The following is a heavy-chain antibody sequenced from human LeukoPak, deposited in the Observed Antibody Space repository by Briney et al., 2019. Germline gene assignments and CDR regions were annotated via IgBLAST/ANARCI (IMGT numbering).Heavy chain of an antibody. Sequence: PSETLSLTCAVYGGSFSGYYWSWIRQAPGKGLEWIGEINHSGNTNYNPSLKSRVTISLDTSKNQFSLKLNSVTAADTAVYYCATEPGYCTGGRCYGGWFDPWGQGTLVTVSS. CDR1: GGSFSGYY. CDR2: INHSGNT. D-gene: IGHD2-15*01. J-gene: IGHJ5*02. V-gene: IGHV4-34*01. CDR3: ATEPGYCTGGRCYGGWFDP.